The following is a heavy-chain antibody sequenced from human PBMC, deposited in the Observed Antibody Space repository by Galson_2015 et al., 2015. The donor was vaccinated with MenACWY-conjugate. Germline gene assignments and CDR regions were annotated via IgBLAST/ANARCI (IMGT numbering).Heavy chain of an antibody. CDR3: ARVGVGATYYFDY. Sequence: SVKVSCKASGYTFTNYHLSWVRQAPGQGLEWMGWISVYNGNTNYAQKFQDRVTMTTETSTNTAYMELRSLTSDDAAAYYCARVGVGATYYFDYWGQGALVTVSS. V-gene: IGHV1-18*01. D-gene: IGHD1-26*01. J-gene: IGHJ4*02. CDR2: ISVYNGNT. CDR1: GYTFTNYH.